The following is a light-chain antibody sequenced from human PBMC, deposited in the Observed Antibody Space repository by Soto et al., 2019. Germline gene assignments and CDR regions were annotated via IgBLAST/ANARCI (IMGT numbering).Light chain of an antibody. Sequence: EVVLTQSPGTLSLSPGERATLSCRASESVSSSFLTWYQQKPGQAPRLLIYRTSNRVTGIPDRFSGSGSGTDFTLTISSLQSEDFAVYFCQHYNNWPITFGQGTRLEIK. CDR3: QHYNNWPIT. J-gene: IGKJ5*01. CDR1: ESVSSSF. CDR2: RTS. V-gene: IGKV3-20*01.